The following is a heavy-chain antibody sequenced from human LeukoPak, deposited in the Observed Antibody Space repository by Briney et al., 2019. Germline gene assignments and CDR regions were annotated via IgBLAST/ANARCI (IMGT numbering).Heavy chain of an antibody. CDR3: ATTSRTTVVTRDAFDI. CDR1: GGTFINHI. V-gene: IGHV1-69*13. CDR2: IITNLDTG. Sequence: ASVKVSCKFSGGTFINHIISWVRQAPGQGLEWMGGIITNLDTGYYAPKFQGRVTITADESTSTVYMELSSLRSEDTAVYYCATTSRTTVVTRDAFDIWGQGTMVTVSS. D-gene: IGHD4-23*01. J-gene: IGHJ3*02.